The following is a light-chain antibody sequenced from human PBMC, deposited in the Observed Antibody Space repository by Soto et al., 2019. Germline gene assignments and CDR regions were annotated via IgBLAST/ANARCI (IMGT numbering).Light chain of an antibody. CDR1: QSISSY. CDR3: QQYDNLPLT. Sequence: DIQMTQSPSSLSASVGDRVTITCRASQSISSYLNWYQQKPGKAPKLLIYAASSLQSGVPSGFSGSGSGTDFTFTISSLQPEDIATYYCQQYDNLPLTFGGGTKVDIK. J-gene: IGKJ4*01. V-gene: IGKV1-33*01. CDR2: AAS.